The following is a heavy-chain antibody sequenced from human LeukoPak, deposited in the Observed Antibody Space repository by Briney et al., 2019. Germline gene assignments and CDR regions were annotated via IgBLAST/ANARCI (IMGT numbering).Heavy chain of an antibody. CDR1: GYTFTSYY. V-gene: IGHV1-69*13. CDR2: IIPIFGTA. D-gene: IGHD4-17*01. Sequence: SVKVSCKASGYTFTSYYMHWVRQAPGQGLEWMGGIIPIFGTANYAQKFQGRVTITADESTSAAYMELSSLRSEDTAVYYCARVSDYGVGSYFDYWGQGTLVTVSS. J-gene: IGHJ4*02. CDR3: ARVSDYGVGSYFDY.